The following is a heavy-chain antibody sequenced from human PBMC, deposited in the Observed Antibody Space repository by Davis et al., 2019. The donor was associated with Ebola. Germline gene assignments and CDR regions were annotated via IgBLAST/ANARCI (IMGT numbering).Heavy chain of an antibody. D-gene: IGHD6-13*01. CDR3: ARGSGYSSSWYGDDGMDV. CDR2: LNPNSGNT. Sequence: ASVKVSCKASGYTFTSYGISWVRQAPGQGLEWMGWLNPNSGNTDSTHKFQGRLTMTKNISIGTAYMELSSLRSEDTAVYYCARGSGYSSSWYGDDGMDVWGQGTTVTVSS. J-gene: IGHJ6*02. V-gene: IGHV1-8*02. CDR1: GYTFTSYG.